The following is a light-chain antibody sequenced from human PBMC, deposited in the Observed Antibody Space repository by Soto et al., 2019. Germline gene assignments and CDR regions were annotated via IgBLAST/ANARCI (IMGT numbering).Light chain of an antibody. V-gene: IGLV2-14*01. J-gene: IGLJ1*01. CDR3: SSYITRSTVYV. Sequence: QSALTQPASVSGSPGQSVTISCTGTSSDVGAYNYVSWYQQHPGKAPKLMIYEVSNRPSGVSNRFSGSKSGNTASLTISGLQAEDEADYYCSSYITRSTVYVFGTGTKVT. CDR1: SSDVGAYNY. CDR2: EVS.